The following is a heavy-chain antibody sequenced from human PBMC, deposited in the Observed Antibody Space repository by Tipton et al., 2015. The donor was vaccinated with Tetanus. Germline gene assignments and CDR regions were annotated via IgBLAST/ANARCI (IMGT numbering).Heavy chain of an antibody. CDR3: ARGSKGSTAWFPDHYGMDV. CDR1: GASINAGGYL. CDR2: IYYDTART. J-gene: IGHJ6*02. D-gene: IGHD6-19*01. V-gene: IGHV4-31*11. Sequence: TLSLTCDLSGASINAGGYLWTWVRQHPGKGLEWIGNIYYDTARTSHVPSLASRVSISVDASKNQFSLRLTSVTAADTAVYYCARGSKGSTAWFPDHYGMDVWGQGTTVTVSS.